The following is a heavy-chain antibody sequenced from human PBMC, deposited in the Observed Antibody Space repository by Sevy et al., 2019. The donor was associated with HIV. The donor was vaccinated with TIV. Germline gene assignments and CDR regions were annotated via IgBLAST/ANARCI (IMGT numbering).Heavy chain of an antibody. D-gene: IGHD2-2*01. CDR2: INPNSGGT. CDR1: GYTFTGYY. J-gene: IGHJ6*02. CDR3: ARVPIVVVPAAMGGMDV. Sequence: ASVKVSCKASGYTFTGYYMHWVRQAPGQGLEWMGWINPNSGGTNYAQKFQGRVTMTRDTSISTPYMELSRLRSDDTAVYYCARVPIVVVPAAMGGMDVWGQGTTVTVSS. V-gene: IGHV1-2*02.